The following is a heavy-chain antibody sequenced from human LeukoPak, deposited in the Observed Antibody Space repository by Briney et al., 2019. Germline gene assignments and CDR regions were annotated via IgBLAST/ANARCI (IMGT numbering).Heavy chain of an antibody. CDR2: IFYSGRT. J-gene: IGHJ4*02. D-gene: IGHD5-18*01. CDR1: GVSLSSYY. V-gene: IGHV4-59*01. Sequence: SETLSLTCTVSGVSLSSYYWSWIRQPPGKGLEWIGYIFYSGRTSYNPSLKSRVTISLDTSKNQFSLMLSSVTAADTAFYYCARAGGGNTAMDLDYWGQGTLVTVSS. CDR3: ARAGGGNTAMDLDY.